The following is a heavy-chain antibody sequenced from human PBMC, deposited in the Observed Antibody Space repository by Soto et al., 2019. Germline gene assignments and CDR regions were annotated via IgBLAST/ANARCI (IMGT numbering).Heavy chain of an antibody. J-gene: IGHJ4*02. D-gene: IGHD5-18*01. CDR3: ARRSSYGLFDN. Sequence: QVQLQESGPGLVKPSETLSLTCTVSGGSISSYYWSWIRQPPGKGLEWIGYIYYSGSTNYNPSLKSRVIISVDTSKNQFSLKLSSVTAADTAVYYCARRSSYGLFDNWGQGTLVTVSS. CDR2: IYYSGST. CDR1: GGSISSYY. V-gene: IGHV4-59*08.